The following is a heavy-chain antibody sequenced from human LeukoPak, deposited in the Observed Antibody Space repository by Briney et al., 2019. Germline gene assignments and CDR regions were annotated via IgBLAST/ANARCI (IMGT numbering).Heavy chain of an antibody. CDR2: MNPNSGNT. CDR3: ARDRPQYSSSWSTGFDY. Sequence: ASVKVSCKASGYTFTSYDINWVRQATGQGLEWMGWMNPNSGNTGYAQKFQGRVTMTRNTSISTAYMELSSLRSEDTAVYYCARDRPQYSSSWSTGFDYWGQGTLVTVSS. V-gene: IGHV1-8*01. J-gene: IGHJ4*02. CDR1: GYTFTSYD. D-gene: IGHD6-13*01.